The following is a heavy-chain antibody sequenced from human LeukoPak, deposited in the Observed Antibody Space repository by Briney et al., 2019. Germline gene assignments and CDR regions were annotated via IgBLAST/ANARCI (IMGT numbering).Heavy chain of an antibody. CDR1: GGSISSSSYH. V-gene: IGHV4-39*01. J-gene: IGHJ4*02. D-gene: IGHD4-17*01. CDR3: ARHQDYGDPWAFDY. Sequence: PSETLSLTCTVSGGSISSSSYHWGWIRQPPGKGPEWIGSIYYSGSTYYNPSLKSRVTISVDTSKNQFSLKLSSVTAADTAVYYCARHQDYGDPWAFDYWGQGTLVTVSS. CDR2: IYYSGST.